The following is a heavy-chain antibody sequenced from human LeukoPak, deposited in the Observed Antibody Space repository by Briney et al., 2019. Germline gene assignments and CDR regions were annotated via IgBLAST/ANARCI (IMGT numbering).Heavy chain of an antibody. CDR2: IGYDGSNK. J-gene: IGHJ4*02. Sequence: GGSLRLSCAASGFTFSNYGMHWVRQAPGKGLEWVTFIGYDGSNKYYADSVKGRFTISRDNSENTLYLQMNSLRAEDTAVYYCAKATGYLLWGQGTLVTVSS. CDR3: AKATGYLL. CDR1: GFTFSNYG. V-gene: IGHV3-30*02. D-gene: IGHD1-14*01.